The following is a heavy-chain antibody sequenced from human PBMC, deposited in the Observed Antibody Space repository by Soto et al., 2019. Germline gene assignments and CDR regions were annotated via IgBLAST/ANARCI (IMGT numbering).Heavy chain of an antibody. Sequence: GYLRLCCAASGFNVTSAARNWVRQTPGKGLEWVASIYSGESTYYADSVRGRFTISSDKSKNTLYFQLSSLRIEDTAVYYCTRDGRGLGRLSLFEYWGQGVLVTVPS. CDR2: IYSGEST. CDR1: GFNVTSAA. D-gene: IGHD2-21*02. J-gene: IGHJ4*02. CDR3: TRDGRGLGRLSLFEY. V-gene: IGHV3-53*01.